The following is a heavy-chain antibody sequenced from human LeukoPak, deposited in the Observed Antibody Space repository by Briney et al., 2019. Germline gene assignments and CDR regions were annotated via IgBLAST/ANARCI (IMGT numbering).Heavy chain of an antibody. D-gene: IGHD3-10*01. J-gene: IGHJ4*02. CDR1: GFTFSGYS. CDR3: VRLLYGSGSYGAFDY. V-gene: IGHV3-48*04. CDR2: ISGSAGTT. Sequence: GGSLRLTCAASGFTFSGYSMNWVRQAPGKGLEWVSYISGSAGTTSYADSVKGRFTISRDNAKNSLDLQLSSLRAEDTAVYYCVRLLYGSGSYGAFDYWGQGTLVIVTS.